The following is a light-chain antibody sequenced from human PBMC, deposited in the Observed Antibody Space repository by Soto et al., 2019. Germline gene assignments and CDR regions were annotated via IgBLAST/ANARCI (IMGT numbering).Light chain of an antibody. J-gene: IGKJ5*01. CDR2: TAS. Sequence: IQMTQSPSSLSAYVGDRVTITCRASQTIPRSLNWYRQKPGKAPNLLIYTASILQTGAPSRFSGSGSETDFTLTISSLQPEDSGTYFCQQSHHFPYTFGQGTRLEIK. CDR1: QTIPRS. V-gene: IGKV1-39*01. CDR3: QQSHHFPYT.